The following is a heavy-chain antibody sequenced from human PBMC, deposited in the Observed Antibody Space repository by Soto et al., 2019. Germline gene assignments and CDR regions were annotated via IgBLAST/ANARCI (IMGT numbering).Heavy chain of an antibody. CDR3: AREKPCIAVAGQVYYYYGMHL. J-gene: IGHJ6*02. D-gene: IGHD6-19*01. CDR2: IIPILGIA. V-gene: IGHV1-69*04. Sequence: ASVKVSCKASGGTFSSYTISWVRQAPGQGLEWMGRIIPILGIANYAQKFQGRVTITADESTSTAYMELSSLRSEDTAVYYCAREKPCIAVAGQVYYYYGMHLWGQGTTVTVSS. CDR1: GGTFSSYT.